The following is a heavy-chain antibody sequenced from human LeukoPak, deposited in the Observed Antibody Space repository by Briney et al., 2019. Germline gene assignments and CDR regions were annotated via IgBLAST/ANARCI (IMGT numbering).Heavy chain of an antibody. J-gene: IGHJ3*02. D-gene: IGHD3-16*01. CDR3: ARRGGLDAFDI. Sequence: ASVKVSCKPSGYTFTSYDINWVRQATGQGLERMGWINPNSGNTGYAQKFQGRVTMTRNTSISTAYMELSSLRSEDTAVYYCARRGGLDAFDIWGQGTMVTVSS. V-gene: IGHV1-8*01. CDR2: INPNSGNT. CDR1: GYTFTSYD.